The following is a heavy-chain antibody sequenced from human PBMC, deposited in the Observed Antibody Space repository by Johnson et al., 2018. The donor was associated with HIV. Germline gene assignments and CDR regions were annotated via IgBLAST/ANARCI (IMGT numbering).Heavy chain of an antibody. CDR1: GFTFSSYG. CDR3: ARAYSSSWYRDDAFDI. J-gene: IGHJ3*02. Sequence: QVQLVESGGGVVQPGGSLRLSCAASGFTFSSYGMHWVRQAPGKGLEWVAFRRYDGRNKYYVDSVKGRFTISRDNSKNTLYLQMNSLGAEDTAVYYCARAYSSSWYRDDAFDIWGQGTMVTVFS. CDR2: RRYDGRNK. V-gene: IGHV3-30*02. D-gene: IGHD6-13*01.